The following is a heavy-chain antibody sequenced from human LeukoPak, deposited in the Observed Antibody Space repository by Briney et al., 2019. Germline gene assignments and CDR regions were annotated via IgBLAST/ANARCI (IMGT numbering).Heavy chain of an antibody. D-gene: IGHD6-13*01. CDR2: IWYDGSNN. Sequence: GGSLRLSCAASGFTFISYGMHWVRQAPGKGLDWVAVIWYDGSNNYYADSVKGRFPISRDNSKHTLYLQMNSLRAEDTAVYYCARDDPPAAGVGYWGQGTLVTVSS. CDR1: GFTFISYG. J-gene: IGHJ4*02. CDR3: ARDDPPAAGVGY. V-gene: IGHV3-33*01.